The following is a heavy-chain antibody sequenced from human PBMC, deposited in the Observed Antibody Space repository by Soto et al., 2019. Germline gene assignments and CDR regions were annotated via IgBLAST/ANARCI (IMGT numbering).Heavy chain of an antibody. V-gene: IGHV3-23*01. CDR1: GFTFSSYA. D-gene: IGHD3-22*01. J-gene: IGHJ5*02. CDR2: ISGSGGST. CDR3: AKYVTDYYDTDPHWFDP. Sequence: GGSLRLSCAASGFTFSSYAMSWVRQAPGKGLEWVSAISGSGGSTYYADSVKGRFTISRDNSKNTLYLQMNSLRAEDTAVYYCAKYVTDYYDTDPHWFDPWGQGTLVTVSS.